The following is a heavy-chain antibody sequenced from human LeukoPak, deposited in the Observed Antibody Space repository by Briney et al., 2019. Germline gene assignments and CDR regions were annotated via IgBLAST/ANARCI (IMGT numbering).Heavy chain of an antibody. D-gene: IGHD6-13*01. CDR2: INHSGST. J-gene: IGHJ6*02. CDR1: GGSFSGYY. V-gene: IGHV4-34*01. Sequence: PSETLSLTCAVYGGSFSGYYWSWIRQPPGKGLEWIREINHSGSTNYNPSLKSRVTISVDTSKNQFSLKLSSVTAADTAVYYCARRGSRGSSSNVSYYYGMDVWGQGTTVTVSS. CDR3: ARRGSRGSSSNVSYYYGMDV.